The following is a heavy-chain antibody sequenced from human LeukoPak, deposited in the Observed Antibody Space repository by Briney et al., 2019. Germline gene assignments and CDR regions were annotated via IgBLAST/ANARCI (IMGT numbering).Heavy chain of an antibody. D-gene: IGHD6-25*01. CDR2: IYYSGTT. CDR1: GGSISSGGYY. CDR3: ARTATADAFDI. J-gene: IGHJ3*02. Sequence: ASETLSLTCTVSGGSISSGGYYWSWIRQHPGKGLEWIGYIYYSGTTYYNPSLKSRVTISVDTSKNQFSLKLSSVTAADTAVYYCARTATADAFDIWGQGTMVTVSS. V-gene: IGHV4-31*03.